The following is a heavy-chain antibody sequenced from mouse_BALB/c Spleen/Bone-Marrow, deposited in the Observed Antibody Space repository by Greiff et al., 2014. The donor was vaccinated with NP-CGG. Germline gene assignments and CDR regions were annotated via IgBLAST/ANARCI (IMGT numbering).Heavy chain of an antibody. CDR3: ARRLNWDWFAY. V-gene: IGHV1-7*01. J-gene: IGHJ3*01. Sequence: VKLQESGAELAKPGASVKMSCKASGYTFTSYWMHWVKQRPGQGLEWIGHINPSTGYTDYNQKFKDKATLTADKSSSTAYMQLSSLTSEDSAVYYCARRLNWDWFAYWGQGTLVTVSA. CDR1: GYTFTSYW. D-gene: IGHD4-1*01. CDR2: INPSTGYT.